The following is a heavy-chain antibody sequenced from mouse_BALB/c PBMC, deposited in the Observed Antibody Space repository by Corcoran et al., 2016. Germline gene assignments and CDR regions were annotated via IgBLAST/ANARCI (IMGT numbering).Heavy chain of an antibody. J-gene: IGHJ4*01. CDR2: INTYTGEP. CDR1: GYTFTTYG. CDR3: AREPRAMDY. Sequence: QIQLVQSGPALKKPGETVKISCKASGYTFTTYGMNWVKQAPGKGLKWMGWINTYTGEPTYADDFKGRFAFSLETSASTAYLQINNLKNEDTATYFCAREPRAMDYWGQGTSVTVSS. V-gene: IGHV9-3-1*01.